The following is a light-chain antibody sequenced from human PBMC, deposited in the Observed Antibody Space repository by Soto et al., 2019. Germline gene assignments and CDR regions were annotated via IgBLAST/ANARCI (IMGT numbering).Light chain of an antibody. Sequence: QSVLTQPPSASGSPGQSVTIYCTGTSSDVGGYNFVSWYQQHPGKAPKLIIYEVTKRPSGVPDRFSGSKSGNTASLTVSGLQAEDEADYYCSSYSGNNNYVFGTGTKLTVL. J-gene: IGLJ1*01. V-gene: IGLV2-8*01. CDR1: SSDVGGYNF. CDR3: SSYSGNNNYV. CDR2: EVT.